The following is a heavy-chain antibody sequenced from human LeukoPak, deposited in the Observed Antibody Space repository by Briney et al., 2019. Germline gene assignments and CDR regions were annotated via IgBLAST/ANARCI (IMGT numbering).Heavy chain of an antibody. Sequence: NPSETLSLTCNVFAYSISSGYYWGWIRQPPGKGLEWIGYIYKSGSSNYNPSLKSRVTISVDTSKNQFSLKLSSVTAADTAVYYCARGGQYYYDIALGYWGQGTLVTVSS. CDR2: IYKSGSS. CDR3: ARGGQYYYDIALGY. CDR1: AYSISSGYY. D-gene: IGHD3-22*01. V-gene: IGHV4-38-2*02. J-gene: IGHJ4*02.